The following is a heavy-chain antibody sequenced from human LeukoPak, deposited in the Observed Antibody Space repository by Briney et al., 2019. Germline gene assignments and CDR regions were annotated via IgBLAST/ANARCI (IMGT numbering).Heavy chain of an antibody. J-gene: IGHJ4*02. V-gene: IGHV1-18*01. CDR2: ISGFNGDT. CDR1: GYTFTGSG. Sequence: VASVKVSCKASGYTFTGSGISWVRQAPGQGLEWMGWISGFNGDTNYAQKLQGRVTMTTDTSMSTAYMELRSLRSDDTAVYYCARYTAVASIDYWGQGTLVTVSS. D-gene: IGHD6-19*01. CDR3: ARYTAVASIDY.